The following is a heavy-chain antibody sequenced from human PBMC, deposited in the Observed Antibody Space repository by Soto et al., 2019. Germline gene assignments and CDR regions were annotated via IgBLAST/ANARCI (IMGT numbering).Heavy chain of an antibody. J-gene: IGHJ4*02. CDR1: GGSISSYY. CDR3: ARSSQDGEFDY. Sequence: SETLSLTCTVSGGSISSYYWSWIRQPPGKGLEWIGYIYYSGSTNYNPSLKSRVTISVDTSKNQFSLKLSSVTAADTAVYYCARSSQDGEFDYWGQGTLVTVSS. CDR2: IYYSGST. V-gene: IGHV4-59*01.